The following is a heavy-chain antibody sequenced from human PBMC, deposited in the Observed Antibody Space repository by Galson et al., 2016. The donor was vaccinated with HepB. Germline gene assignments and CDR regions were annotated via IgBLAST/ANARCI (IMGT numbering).Heavy chain of an antibody. CDR1: GFSLSTSGLG. CDR2: IYWDGDR. D-gene: IGHD6-13*01. J-gene: IGHJ4*01. V-gene: IGHV2-5*02. Sequence: PALVKPTQTLTLTCTFSGFSLSTSGLGVGWIRQPPGKALEWLALIYWDGDRRYSPSLKSRLTLTKDTSKNQVVLTMTDMDPMDTATYYCARPPSLYSNSWYYFDYWGHGSLVTVSS. CDR3: ARPPSLYSNSWYYFDY.